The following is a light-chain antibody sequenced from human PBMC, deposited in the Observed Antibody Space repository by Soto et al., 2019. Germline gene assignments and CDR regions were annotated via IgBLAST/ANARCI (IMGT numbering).Light chain of an antibody. CDR3: SSYTTSNTLL. V-gene: IGLV2-14*03. Sequence: QSALTQPASVSGSPGQSITISCTEASSDFGDNDSLSWYHQHPAKAPKLVMYNVNVRPSGVSNRFSGSKSGNTASLTISGLQAEDEGDYYCSSYTTSNTLLFAGGTKLTVL. J-gene: IGLJ2*01. CDR1: SSDFGDNDS. CDR2: NVN.